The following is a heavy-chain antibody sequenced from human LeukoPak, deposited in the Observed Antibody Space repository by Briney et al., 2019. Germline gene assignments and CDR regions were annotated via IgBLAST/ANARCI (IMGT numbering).Heavy chain of an antibody. Sequence: AASVKVSCKASGGTFSSYAISWVRQAPGQGLEWMGGIIPIFGTANYAQKFQGRVTITADESTSTAYMELSSLRSEDTAVYYCARGPFGVVIPTYFDYWGQGTLVTVSS. CDR1: GGTFSSYA. CDR2: IIPIFGTA. D-gene: IGHD3-3*01. J-gene: IGHJ4*02. V-gene: IGHV1-69*13. CDR3: ARGPFGVVIPTYFDY.